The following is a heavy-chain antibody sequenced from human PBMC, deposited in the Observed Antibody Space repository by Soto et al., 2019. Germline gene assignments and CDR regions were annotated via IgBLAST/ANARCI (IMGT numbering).Heavy chain of an antibody. J-gene: IGHJ5*02. CDR3: AIDSSGYYWFDP. Sequence: SETLSLTCAVSGFSISSGYFWGWIRQPPGKGPGWLGSIYHSGTTYYNPSVKGRVTISVDTSKNQFSLKMSSVTAADTAVYYCAIDSSGYYWFDPWGQGTLVTVSS. D-gene: IGHD3-22*01. CDR2: IYHSGTT. CDR1: GFSISSGYF. V-gene: IGHV4-38-2*02.